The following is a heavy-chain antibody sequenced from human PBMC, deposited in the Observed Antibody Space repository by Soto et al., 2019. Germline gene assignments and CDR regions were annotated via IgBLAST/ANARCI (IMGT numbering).Heavy chain of an antibody. V-gene: IGHV4-30-4*01. J-gene: IGHJ5*02. CDR1: GASIMSTDYY. D-gene: IGHD2-21*02. Sequence: SETLSLTCTVSGASIMSTDYYWSWIRQAPGKGLEWIGYVYYTGSTYHNPSLMSRLTISVDTSKNQFSLKLTSVTAAETAVYYCVRTAREGAVAPHWFDRWGQGTQVTVSS. CDR2: VYYTGST. CDR3: VRTAREGAVAPHWFDR.